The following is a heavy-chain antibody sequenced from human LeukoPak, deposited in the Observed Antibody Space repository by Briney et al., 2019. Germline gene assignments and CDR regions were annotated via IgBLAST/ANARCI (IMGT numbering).Heavy chain of an antibody. Sequence: GGSLRLSCAAPGFTFSSYGMNWVRQAPGKGLEWVSSISSSSSYIYYADSVKGRFTITRDNAKNSLYLQMNSLRAEDTAVYYCARALSSGSGSYEGLWGQGTLVTVSS. CDR3: ARALSSGSGSYEGL. D-gene: IGHD3-10*01. V-gene: IGHV3-21*01. CDR2: ISSSSSYI. J-gene: IGHJ4*02. CDR1: GFTFSSYG.